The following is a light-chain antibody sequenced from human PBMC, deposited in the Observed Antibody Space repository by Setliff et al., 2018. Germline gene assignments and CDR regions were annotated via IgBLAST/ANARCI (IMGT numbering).Light chain of an antibody. Sequence: QSALAQPASVSGSPGQSTTISCSGTSSDVGSYDLVSWYQQHPGKAPKLIIYGVSDRPSGVSSRFSGSKSGNTAYLTISGLQTEDEAEYYCNAYASDTTYVFGSGTKVTV. J-gene: IGLJ1*01. CDR1: SSDVGSYDL. V-gene: IGLV2-14*03. CDR2: GVS. CDR3: NAYASDTTYV.